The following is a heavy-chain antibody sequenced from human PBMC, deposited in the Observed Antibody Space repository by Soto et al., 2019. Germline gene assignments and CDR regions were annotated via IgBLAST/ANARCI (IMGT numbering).Heavy chain of an antibody. V-gene: IGHV1-69*13. J-gene: IGHJ6*02. CDR2: IIPIFGTA. Sequence: ASVKVSCKASGGTFSSYAISWVRQAPGQGLEWMGGIIPIFGTANYAQKFQGRVTITADESTSTAYMELSSLRSEDTAVYYCARTRVRDSSNAPATRYGMDVWGQGTTVTV. D-gene: IGHD6-13*01. CDR3: ARTRVRDSSNAPATRYGMDV. CDR1: GGTFSSYA.